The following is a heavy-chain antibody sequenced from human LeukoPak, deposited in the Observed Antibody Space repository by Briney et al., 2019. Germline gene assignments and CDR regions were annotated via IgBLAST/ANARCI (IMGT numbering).Heavy chain of an antibody. Sequence: TGGSLRLSCAASGFTFSSYSMNWVRQAPGKGLEWVSYISSSSSTIYYADSVKGRFTISRDNAKNSLYLQMNSLRAEDTAVYYCARDTTRDPFSYWGQGTLVTVSS. J-gene: IGHJ4*02. CDR2: ISSSSSTI. D-gene: IGHD1-26*01. CDR3: ARDTTRDPFSY. CDR1: GFTFSSYS. V-gene: IGHV3-48*01.